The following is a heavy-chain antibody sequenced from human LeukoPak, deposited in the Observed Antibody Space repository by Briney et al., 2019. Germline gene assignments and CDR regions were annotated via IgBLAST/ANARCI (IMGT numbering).Heavy chain of an antibody. D-gene: IGHD1-7*01. Sequence: PGGSLRLSCAASGFSFSSYNMHWIRQPPGKGLEWVGHMYYRGNTFYNPSLKSRVTISVDTSKNQFSLKLRSVTAADAAVYYCARLYGNYQNYFDYWGQGTLVTVSS. J-gene: IGHJ4*02. CDR3: ARLYGNYQNYFDY. CDR1: GFSFSSYN. CDR2: MYYRGNT. V-gene: IGHV4-39*07.